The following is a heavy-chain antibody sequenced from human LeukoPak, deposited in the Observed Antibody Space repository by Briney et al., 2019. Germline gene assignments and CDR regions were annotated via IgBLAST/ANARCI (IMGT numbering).Heavy chain of an antibody. CDR2: ISGSGGST. V-gene: IGHV3-23*01. D-gene: IGHD2-21*01. Sequence: GGSLRLSCAASGFTFSSYGMHWVRQAPGKGLEWVSAISGSGGSTYYADSVKGRFTISRDNSKNTLYLQMNSLRAEDTAVYYCAKEGHGDLEYYFDYWGQGTLVTVSS. CDR1: GFTFSSYG. CDR3: AKEGHGDLEYYFDY. J-gene: IGHJ4*02.